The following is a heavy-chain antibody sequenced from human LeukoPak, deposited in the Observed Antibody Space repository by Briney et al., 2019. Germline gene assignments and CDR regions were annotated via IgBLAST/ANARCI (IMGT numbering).Heavy chain of an antibody. CDR1: GFTFSSYA. J-gene: IGHJ4*02. CDR2: ISSSSSYI. V-gene: IGHV3-21*01. CDR3: ARDSSSSGSYYNVDYDY. D-gene: IGHD3-10*01. Sequence: GGSLRLSCAASGFTFSSYAMSWVRQAPGKGLEWVSSISSSSSYIYYADSVKGRFTISRDNAKNSLYLQMNSLRAEDTAVYYCARDSSSSGSYYNVDYDYWGQGTLVTVSS.